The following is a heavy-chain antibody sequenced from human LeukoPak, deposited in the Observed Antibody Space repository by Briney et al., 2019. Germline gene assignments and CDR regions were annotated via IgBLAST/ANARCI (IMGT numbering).Heavy chain of an antibody. CDR1: GGSISSYY. D-gene: IGHD3-16*01. J-gene: IGHJ4*02. Sequence: SETLSLTCTVSGGSISSYYWSWIRQPAGKGLEWIGRIYTSGSTNYNPSLKSRVTISVDTSKNQFSLQLNSVTPEDTAMYYCARGNGYPFDYWGQGTLVTVSS. CDR2: IYTSGST. V-gene: IGHV4-4*07. CDR3: ARGNGYPFDY.